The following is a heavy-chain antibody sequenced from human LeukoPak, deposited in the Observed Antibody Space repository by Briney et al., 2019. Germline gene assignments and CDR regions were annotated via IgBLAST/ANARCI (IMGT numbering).Heavy chain of an antibody. CDR2: ISYDGSNK. V-gene: IGHV3-30*04. CDR3: ARGSRIVGATSYYYYYYMDV. CDR1: GFTFSSYA. J-gene: IGHJ6*03. Sequence: PGRSLRLSCAASGFTFSSYAMHWVRQAPGKGLEWVAVISYDGSNKYYADSVKGRFTISRDNSKNTLYLQMNSLRAEDTAVYYCARGSRIVGATSYYYYYYMDVWGKGTTVTVSS. D-gene: IGHD1-26*01.